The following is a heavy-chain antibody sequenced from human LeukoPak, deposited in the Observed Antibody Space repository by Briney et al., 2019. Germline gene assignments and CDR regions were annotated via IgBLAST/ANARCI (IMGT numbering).Heavy chain of an antibody. Sequence: PGGSLRLSCAASGFTFSRHGMHWVRQAPGKGLEWVAFIRYDASDKYYADSVKGRFTISGDNSKNTVYLQMNSLRVEDSGVYYCARDQSSDSSTSDLDYWGQGTLVTVSS. CDR3: ARDQSSDSSTSDLDY. J-gene: IGHJ4*02. CDR1: GFTFSRHG. CDR2: IRYDASDK. V-gene: IGHV3-30*02. D-gene: IGHD6-6*01.